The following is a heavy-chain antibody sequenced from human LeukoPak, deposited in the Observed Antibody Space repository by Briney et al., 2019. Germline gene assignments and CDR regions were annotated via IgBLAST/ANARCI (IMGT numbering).Heavy chain of an antibody. Sequence: GGSLRLSCAASGFTFSSYWMSWVRQAPGRGLEWVANIKQEGSEKYYVDYVKGRFTISRDNAKNSLYLQMNSMSAEDTAVYYCARVGGIAEYYFDYWGQGTLVTVSS. D-gene: IGHD6-13*01. J-gene: IGHJ4*02. CDR1: GFTFSSYW. CDR2: IKQEGSEK. V-gene: IGHV3-7*03. CDR3: ARVGGIAEYYFDY.